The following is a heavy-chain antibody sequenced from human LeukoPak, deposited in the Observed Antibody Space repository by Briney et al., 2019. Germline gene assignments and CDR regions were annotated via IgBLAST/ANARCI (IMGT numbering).Heavy chain of an antibody. Sequence: PGGSLRLSCAASGFTLSSYTMSRVPQAPGKGLEWVSPISGGGGSTYCADSVKGRFTISRDNSKNTLYLQMNSLRAEDTAVYYCAKSRAGPMIVDFYYGMDVWGQGTTVTVSS. D-gene: IGHD3-22*01. V-gene: IGHV3-23*01. CDR3: AKSRAGPMIVDFYYGMDV. J-gene: IGHJ6*02. CDR2: ISGGGGST. CDR1: GFTLSSYT.